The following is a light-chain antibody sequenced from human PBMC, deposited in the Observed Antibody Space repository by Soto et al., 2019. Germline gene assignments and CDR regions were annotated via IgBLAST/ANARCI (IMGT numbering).Light chain of an antibody. J-gene: IGLJ1*01. CDR1: SSDVGGYTY. Sequence: QSALTQPASVSGSPGQAITISCTGTSSDVGGYTYASWYQQHPGKAPKFIIYDVSNRPSGVSNRFSGSKSGNTASLTISGLQAEDEADYYCSSYTTSNTRQIVFGTGTKATVL. CDR2: DVS. V-gene: IGLV2-14*01. CDR3: SSYTTSNTRQIV.